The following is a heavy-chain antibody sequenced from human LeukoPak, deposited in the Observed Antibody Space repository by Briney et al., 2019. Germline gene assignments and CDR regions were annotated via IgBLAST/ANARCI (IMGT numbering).Heavy chain of an antibody. CDR1: GYTFSAYC. Sequence: ASVKVSCKASGYTFSAYCMHWGRQAPGQGLEWRGWINPKSGGTNYAQKFQDRVTMTRDTSISSTYMELSRLKSDATAVYYCVRDLGISGWYAPPLGYFDSWGQGTLVTVSS. D-gene: IGHD6-19*01. V-gene: IGHV1-2*02. J-gene: IGHJ4*02. CDR2: INPKSGGT. CDR3: VRDLGISGWYAPPLGYFDS.